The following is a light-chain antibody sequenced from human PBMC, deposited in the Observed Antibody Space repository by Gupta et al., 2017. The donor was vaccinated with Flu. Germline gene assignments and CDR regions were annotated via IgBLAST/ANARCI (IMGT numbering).Light chain of an antibody. CDR3: SSYTSSTTLV. V-gene: IGLV2-14*01. CDR1: SSDVGGYNS. Sequence: GTSSDVGGYNSVSWYQHHPGKAPKLMIYDVNNWPSGVSDRFSGSKSGGTASLTISGLQAEDEAEYYCSSYTSSTTLVFGTGTKVNVL. CDR2: DVN. J-gene: IGLJ1*01.